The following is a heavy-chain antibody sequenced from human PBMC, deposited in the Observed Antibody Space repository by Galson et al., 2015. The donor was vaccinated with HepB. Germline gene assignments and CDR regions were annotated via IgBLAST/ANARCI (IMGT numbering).Heavy chain of an antibody. D-gene: IGHD1-1*01. CDR3: ARTLGLERDY. CDR2: ISYDGSNK. J-gene: IGHJ4*02. CDR1: GFTFCSYA. V-gene: IGHV3-30-3*01. Sequence: AMRLSCAASGFTFCSYAMHWVRQAPGEGLEWVAGISYDGSNKYYADSVKGRFTISRDNSKNTLYLQMNSLRAEDTAVYYCARTLGLERDYWGQGTLVTVSS.